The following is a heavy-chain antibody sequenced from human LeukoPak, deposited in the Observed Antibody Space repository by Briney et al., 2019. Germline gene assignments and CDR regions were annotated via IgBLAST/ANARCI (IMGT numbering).Heavy chain of an antibody. CDR2: INPSGGST. D-gene: IGHD6-19*01. Sequence: ASVKVSCKASGYTFTSYYMHWVRQAPGQGLEWMGIINPSGGSTSYAQKFQGRVTMTRDMSTSTVYMELSSLRSEDTAVYYCARPHRAVARRTIAAFDIWGQGTMVTVSS. J-gene: IGHJ3*02. V-gene: IGHV1-46*01. CDR3: ARPHRAVARRTIAAFDI. CDR1: GYTFTSYY.